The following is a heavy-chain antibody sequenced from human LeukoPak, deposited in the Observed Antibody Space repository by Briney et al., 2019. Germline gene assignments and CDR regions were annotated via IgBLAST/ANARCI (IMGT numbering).Heavy chain of an antibody. CDR2: INRRGHT. D-gene: IGHD2-21*02. CDR1: GFTFDRFT. CDR3: AKEVDCPSDCLFFHS. Sequence: GGSLRLSCAASGFTFDRFTIHWVRQTPGKGLEWVSLINRRGHTFYADSVKGRFTISRDNSRNSVFLQMNSLRPEDTSLYHCAKEVDCPSDCLFFHSWGQGTLVTVSS. V-gene: IGHV3-43*01. J-gene: IGHJ4*02.